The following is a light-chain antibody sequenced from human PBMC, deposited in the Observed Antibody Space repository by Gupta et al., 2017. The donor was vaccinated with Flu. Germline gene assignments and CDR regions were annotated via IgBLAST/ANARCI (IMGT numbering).Light chain of an antibody. J-gene: IGKJ4*01. CDR3: QQVDRAPNT. CDR1: QVISNY. Sequence: PSFLSTAEVDSVAITYRASQVISNYLAWYQQKPGRAPKLLIYAASTLESGVPSRFSGSGSGTEFTLTINSLQPEDAATYYCQQVDRAPNTFGEGTKLEIK. CDR2: AAS. V-gene: IGKV1-9*01.